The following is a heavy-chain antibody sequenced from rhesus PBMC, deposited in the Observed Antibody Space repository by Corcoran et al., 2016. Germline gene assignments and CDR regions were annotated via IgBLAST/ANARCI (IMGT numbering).Heavy chain of an antibody. CDR3: ARETGVLTALFDY. Sequence: QVQLQESGPGVVKPSETLSLTCAVSGGSISGYYLWSWIRQPPGKGLEWIGYIYGGRGSTSYNPSLRRRVIISIDTCKNQFSLKLSSVTAADTDVYYCARETGVLTALFDYWGQGVLVTVSS. V-gene: IGHV4S7*01. CDR1: GGSISGYYL. D-gene: IGHD2-15*01. J-gene: IGHJ4*01. CDR2: IYGGRGST.